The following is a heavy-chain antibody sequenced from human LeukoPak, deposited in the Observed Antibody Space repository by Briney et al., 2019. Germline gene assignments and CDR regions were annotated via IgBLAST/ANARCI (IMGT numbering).Heavy chain of an antibody. Sequence: ASVKVSCKASGYTFTSYGISWVRQAPGQGLEWMGWISAYNGNTNYAQKLQGRVTMTTDTSTSTAYMELRSLRSDDTAVYYCARDPSIAAAGTEYYYMDVWGKGTTVTVSS. CDR1: GYTFTSYG. D-gene: IGHD6-13*01. J-gene: IGHJ6*03. CDR3: ARDPSIAAAGTEYYYMDV. V-gene: IGHV1-18*01. CDR2: ISAYNGNT.